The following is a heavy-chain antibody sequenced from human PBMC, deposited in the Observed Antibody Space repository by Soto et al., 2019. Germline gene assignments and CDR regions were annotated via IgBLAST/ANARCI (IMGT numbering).Heavy chain of an antibody. J-gene: IGHJ3*02. CDR2: INQDGSEK. Sequence: GGSLRLSCAIFESTVSRDWMNWVRQAPGKGLEWVAHINQDGSEKYYADSVKGRFTISRDNSKNTLYLQMNGLRADDTALYYCVGDQDTSPPRAFDIWGQGTMVTVSS. CDR3: VGDQDTSPPRAFDI. CDR1: ESTVSRDW. V-gene: IGHV3-7*01. D-gene: IGHD2-15*01.